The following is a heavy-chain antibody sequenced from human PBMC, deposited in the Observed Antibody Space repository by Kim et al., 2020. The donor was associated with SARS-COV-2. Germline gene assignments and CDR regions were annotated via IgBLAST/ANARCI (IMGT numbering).Heavy chain of an antibody. Sequence: SETLSLTCTVSGGSISSYYWSWIRQPPGKGLEWIGYIYYSGSTNYNPSLKSRVTISVDTSKNQFSLKLSSVTAADTAVYYCASNTAVAGFDYWGQGTLVTVSS. V-gene: IGHV4-59*13. CDR2: IYYSGST. J-gene: IGHJ4*02. CDR3: ASNTAVAGFDY. CDR1: GGSISSYY. D-gene: IGHD6-19*01.